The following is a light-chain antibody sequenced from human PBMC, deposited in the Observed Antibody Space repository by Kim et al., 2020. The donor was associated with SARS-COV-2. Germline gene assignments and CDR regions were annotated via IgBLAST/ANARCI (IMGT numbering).Light chain of an antibody. CDR3: LRYIRSPYT. J-gene: IGKJ2*01. Sequence: DIQITQSPSTLSASVGDRVTTTCRASQTISTWLAWYQQKPGKAPKLLLYLASTLESGVPSRFSGSGSGTEFTLTIDSLQPDDFATYYCLRYIRSPYTFGQGTKLEL. V-gene: IGKV1-5*03. CDR1: QTISTW. CDR2: LAS.